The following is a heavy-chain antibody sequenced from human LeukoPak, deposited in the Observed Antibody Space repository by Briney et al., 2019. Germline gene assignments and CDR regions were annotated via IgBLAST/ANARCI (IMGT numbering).Heavy chain of an antibody. CDR2: INPNSGGT. Sequence: GASVKVSCKASGYTFTGYYMHWVRQSPGQGLEWMVWINPNSGGTNYAQKLQGRVTMTTDTSTSTAYMELRSLRSDDTAVYYCARDRKSSSWYRTRSFDYWGQGTLVTVSS. J-gene: IGHJ4*02. CDR3: ARDRKSSSWYRTRSFDY. D-gene: IGHD6-13*01. V-gene: IGHV1-2*02. CDR1: GYTFTGYY.